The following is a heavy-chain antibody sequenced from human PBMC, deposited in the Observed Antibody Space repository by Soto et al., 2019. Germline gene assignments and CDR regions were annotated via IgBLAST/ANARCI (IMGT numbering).Heavy chain of an antibody. Sequence: SETLSLTCTVSGGSISSGDYYWSWIRQPPGKGLEWIGYVYYSGSTYYNPSLKSRVTISVDTSKNQFSLKLSSATAADTALHYCARSNIVVVPAARGYFDYWGQGTLVAVSS. J-gene: IGHJ4*02. CDR2: VYYSGST. CDR1: GGSISSGDYY. CDR3: ARSNIVVVPAARGYFDY. D-gene: IGHD2-2*01. V-gene: IGHV4-30-4*01.